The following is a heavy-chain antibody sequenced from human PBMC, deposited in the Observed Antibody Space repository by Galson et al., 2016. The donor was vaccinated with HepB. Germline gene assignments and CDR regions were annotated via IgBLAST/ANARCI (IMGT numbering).Heavy chain of an antibody. V-gene: IGHV3-33*01. CDR1: GFTLTSYG. J-gene: IGHJ3*02. CDR3: TLATRYDAFDI. D-gene: IGHD6-6*01. Sequence: SLRLSCAASGFTLTSYGMHWVRQAPGKGLEWVAVIWFDGSNKYYAVSVKGRFAISRDNSKNTLYLQMNSLRAEDTAVYYCTLATRYDAFDIWGQGTLVTVSA. CDR2: IWFDGSNK.